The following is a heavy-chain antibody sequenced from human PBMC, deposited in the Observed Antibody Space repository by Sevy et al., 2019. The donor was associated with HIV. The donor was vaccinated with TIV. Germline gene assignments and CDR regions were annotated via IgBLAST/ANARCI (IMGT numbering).Heavy chain of an antibody. CDR1: GFTFSSYW. J-gene: IGHJ3*02. CDR3: ARAGRRDAFDI. V-gene: IGHV3-7*03. D-gene: IGHD3-10*01. Sequence: GGSLRLSCAASGFTFSSYWMSWVRQAPGKGLEWVANIKQDGSEKYYVDSVKGRFTISRVNAKNSLYLQMNSLRAEDTAVYYCARAGRRDAFDIWGQGTMVTVSS. CDR2: IKQDGSEK.